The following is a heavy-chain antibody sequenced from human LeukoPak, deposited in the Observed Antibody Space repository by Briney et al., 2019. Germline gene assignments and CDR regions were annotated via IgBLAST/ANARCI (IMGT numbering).Heavy chain of an antibody. CDR2: CYYSRNT. Sequence: PSETLSLTCTVSGDSIGSSDNYWGWIRQPPGKGLEWIGSCYYSRNTYYNPSRKSRVTISVDTSKNQLSLTLTSVSAADTAVYYCARHPHYYYDNSARWGQGTLVTVSS. D-gene: IGHD3-22*01. J-gene: IGHJ4*02. CDR3: ARHPHYYYDNSAR. V-gene: IGHV4-39*01. CDR1: GDSIGSSDNY.